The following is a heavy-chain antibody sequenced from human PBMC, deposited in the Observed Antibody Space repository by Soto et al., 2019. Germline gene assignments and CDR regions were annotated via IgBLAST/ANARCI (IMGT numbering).Heavy chain of an antibody. Sequence: EVQLLESGGGLVQPGGSLRLSFAASGFTFSSYAMSWVRQAPGKGLEWVSAISGSGGSTYYADSVKGRFTISRDNSKNTLYLQMNSLRAEDTAVYYCAKDVLTYCSGGSCYSFFDYWGQGTLVTVSS. V-gene: IGHV3-23*01. CDR2: ISGSGGST. CDR3: AKDVLTYCSGGSCYSFFDY. CDR1: GFTFSSYA. D-gene: IGHD2-15*01. J-gene: IGHJ4*02.